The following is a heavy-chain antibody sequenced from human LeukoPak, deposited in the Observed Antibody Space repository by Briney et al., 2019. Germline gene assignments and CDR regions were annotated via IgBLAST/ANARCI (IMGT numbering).Heavy chain of an antibody. V-gene: IGHV4-4*07. D-gene: IGHD5-24*01. CDR3: ARGSREMATIFDY. CDR2: IFASGST. CDR1: GGSISGYS. Sequence: NPSETLSLTCNVSGGSISGYSWSWIRQPAGKGLEWIGHIFASGSTNYNPSLRSRLTMSVDTSKSQFSLKLTSVTAADTAVYYCARGSREMATIFDYWGQGTLVTVSS. J-gene: IGHJ4*02.